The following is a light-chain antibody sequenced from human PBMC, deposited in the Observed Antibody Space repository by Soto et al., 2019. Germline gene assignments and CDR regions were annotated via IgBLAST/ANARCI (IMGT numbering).Light chain of an antibody. CDR2: EIS. V-gene: IGKV2-24*01. CDR3: MKGTQPPYT. Sequence: DIVMTQTPLSSPVTLGQPASISCRSSQSLVHSNGNTYLSWLQQRPGQPPRLLISEISKRFSGVPDRFSGSGAGKYFTQKISRVKAGDVGDYYCMKGTQPPYTLGQGTKREIK. CDR1: QSLVHSNGNTY. J-gene: IGKJ2*01.